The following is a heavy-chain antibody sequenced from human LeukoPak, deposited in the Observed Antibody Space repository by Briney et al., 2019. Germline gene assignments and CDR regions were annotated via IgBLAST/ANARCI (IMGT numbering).Heavy chain of an antibody. CDR2: ISAYNCNT. J-gene: IGHJ4*02. V-gene: IGHV1-18*01. CDR3: ARDYMVRGVINWNFDY. Sequence: ASVKVSCKASGYTFTSYGISWVRQAPGQGLEWMGWISAYNCNTNYAQKLQGRVTMTTDTSTSTAYMELRSLRSDDTAVYYCARDYMVRGVINWNFDYWGQGTLVTVSS. D-gene: IGHD3-10*01. CDR1: GYTFTSYG.